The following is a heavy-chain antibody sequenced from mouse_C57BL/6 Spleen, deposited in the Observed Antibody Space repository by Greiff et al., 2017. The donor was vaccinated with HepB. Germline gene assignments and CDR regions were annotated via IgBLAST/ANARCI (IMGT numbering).Heavy chain of an antibody. Sequence: EVQLVASGGGLVKPGGSLKLPCAASGFTFSDYGMHWVRQAPEKGLEWVAYISSGSSTIYYADTVKGRFTISRDNAKTTLFLQMTSLRAEETAMYFCARRGNYVNYFDYWGQGTALTVSS. V-gene: IGHV5-17*01. CDR2: ISSGSSTI. D-gene: IGHD1-1*01. CDR3: ARRGNYVNYFDY. CDR1: GFTFSDYG. J-gene: IGHJ2*01.